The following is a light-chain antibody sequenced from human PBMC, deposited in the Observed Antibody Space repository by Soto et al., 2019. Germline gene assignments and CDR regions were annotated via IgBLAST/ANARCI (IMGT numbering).Light chain of an antibody. J-gene: IGLJ1*01. V-gene: IGLV7-46*01. CDR2: HTN. Sequence: QPVVTQEPSRAVSPGGNAPLTCGPSTGAVTSRRHPYWLQQKPGQARRTLIYHTNNRHSWTPARCSGSLLGGKAALTLSGEQPGDAAAYYCWLSCWSPYVFCNGAKVT. CDR3: WLSCWSPYV. CDR1: TGAVTSRRH.